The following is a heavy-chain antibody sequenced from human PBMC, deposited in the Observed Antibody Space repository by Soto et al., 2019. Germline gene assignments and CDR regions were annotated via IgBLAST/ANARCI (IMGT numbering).Heavy chain of an antibody. Sequence: QVQLQESGPGLVKPSETLSLTCTVSGGSISSYYWSWIRQPPGKGLEWIGHIYDSGTANYNPSLTSRVTESVDTSKNQFSLNLSSVTAEDTAMYYCYGSRGNWGQGTLVTVSS. D-gene: IGHD3-10*01. CDR1: GGSISSYY. V-gene: IGHV4-59*01. CDR2: IYDSGTA. J-gene: IGHJ4*02. CDR3: YGSRGN.